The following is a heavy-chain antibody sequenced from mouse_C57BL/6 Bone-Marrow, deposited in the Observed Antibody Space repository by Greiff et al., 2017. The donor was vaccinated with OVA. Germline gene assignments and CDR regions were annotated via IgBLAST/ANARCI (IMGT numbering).Heavy chain of an antibody. J-gene: IGHJ4*01. V-gene: IGHV1-64*01. CDR3: ARSYYGRSPLAMDY. D-gene: IGHD1-1*01. Sequence: QVQLKQPGAELVKPGASVKLSCKASGYTFTSYWMHWVKQRPGQGLEWIGMIHPNSGRTNYNEKFKSKATLTVDKSSSTAYMQLSSLTSEDSAVYYCARSYYGRSPLAMDYWGQGTSVTVSS. CDR1: GYTFTSYW. CDR2: IHPNSGRT.